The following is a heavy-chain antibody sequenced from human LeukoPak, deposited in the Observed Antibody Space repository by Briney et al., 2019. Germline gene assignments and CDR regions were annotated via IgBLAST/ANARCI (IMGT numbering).Heavy chain of an antibody. CDR3: ALLDGSGSYPFDY. CDR2: ISSSSSYI. V-gene: IGHV3-21*01. CDR1: GFTFSSYS. J-gene: IGHJ4*02. Sequence: GGSLRLSCAASGFTFSSYSMNWVRQAPGKGLEWVSSISSSSSYIYYADSVKGRFTISRDNAKNSLYLQMNSLRAGDTAVYYCALLDGSGSYPFDYWGQGTLVTVSS. D-gene: IGHD3-10*01.